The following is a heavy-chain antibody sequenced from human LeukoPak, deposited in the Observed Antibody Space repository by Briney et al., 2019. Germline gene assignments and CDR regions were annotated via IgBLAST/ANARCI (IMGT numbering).Heavy chain of an antibody. V-gene: IGHV1-8*01. CDR3: ARGGNYHNWFDP. CDR1: GYTFTSYD. D-gene: IGHD5-24*01. CDR2: MNPNSGNT. J-gene: IGHJ5*02. Sequence: ASVKVSCKASGYTFTSYDINWVRQATGQGLEWMGWMNPNSGNTGYAQKFQGRVTMTRNTSISTAYMELSNLRSEDTAVYYCARGGNYHNWFDPWGQGTLVTVSS.